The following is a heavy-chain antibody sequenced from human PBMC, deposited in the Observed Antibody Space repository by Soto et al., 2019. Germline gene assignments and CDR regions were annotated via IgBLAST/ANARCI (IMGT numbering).Heavy chain of an antibody. D-gene: IGHD6-6*01. Sequence: GESLKISCKGSGYNFDSYWINWVRQTPGKGLEWMGRIDPIDSKTKYSPSLEGHITISADKSISTAYLQWSSLKASDTAMYYCARRGIAARHYYYYGMDVWGQGTTVTVS. CDR2: IDPIDSKT. CDR1: GYNFDSYW. CDR3: ARRGIAARHYYYYGMDV. J-gene: IGHJ6*02. V-gene: IGHV5-10-1*01.